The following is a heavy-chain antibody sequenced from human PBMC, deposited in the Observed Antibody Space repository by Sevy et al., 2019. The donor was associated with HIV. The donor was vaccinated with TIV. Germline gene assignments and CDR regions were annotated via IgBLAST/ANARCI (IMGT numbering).Heavy chain of an antibody. CDR1: GFTFNNYA. D-gene: IGHD3-22*01. V-gene: IGHV3-15*01. CDR3: TTDLHSYYYDSSGYYY. J-gene: IGHJ4*02. CDR2: IKSKTDGGTT. Sequence: GGSLRLSCAASGFTFNNYAMSWVRQAPGKGLEGVGRIKSKTDGGTTDYAAPVKGRFTISRDDSKNTLYLQMNSLKTEDTAVYYCTTDLHSYYYDSSGYYYWGQGTLVTVSS.